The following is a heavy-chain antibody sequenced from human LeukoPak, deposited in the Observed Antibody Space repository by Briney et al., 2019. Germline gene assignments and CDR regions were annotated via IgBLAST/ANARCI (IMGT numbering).Heavy chain of an antibody. CDR3: ASRCSSTSCYFNYYYYYGMDV. CDR2: ISYDGSNK. J-gene: IGHJ6*02. CDR1: GFTFSSYG. V-gene: IGHV3-30*03. D-gene: IGHD2-2*01. Sequence: GSLRLSCAASGFTFSSYGMHWVRQAPGKGLEWVAVISYDGSNKYYADSVKGRFTISRDNSKNTLYLQMNSLRAEDTAVYYCASRCSSTSCYFNYYYYYGMDVWGQGTTVTVSS.